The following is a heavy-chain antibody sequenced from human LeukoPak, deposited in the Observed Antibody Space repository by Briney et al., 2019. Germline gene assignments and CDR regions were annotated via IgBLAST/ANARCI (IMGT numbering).Heavy chain of an antibody. CDR1: GFTFSSYA. D-gene: IGHD2-2*01. CDR3: ARRAEVVVPAAITPYYFDY. CDR2: ISGSGGST. V-gene: IGHV3-23*01. Sequence: PGGSLRLSCAASGFTFSSYAMSWVRQAPGKGLEWVSAISGSGGSTYYADSVKGRFTISRDNSKNTLYPQMNSLRAEDTAVYYCARRAEVVVPAAITPYYFDYWGQGTLVTVSS. J-gene: IGHJ4*02.